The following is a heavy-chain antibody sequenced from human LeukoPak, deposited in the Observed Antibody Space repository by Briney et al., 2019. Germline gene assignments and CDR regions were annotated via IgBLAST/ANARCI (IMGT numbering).Heavy chain of an antibody. V-gene: IGHV1-18*01. Sequence: ASVKVSCKASGYTFTSYGISWVRQAPGQGLEWMGWISAYNGNTNYAQKLQGRVTVTTGTSTSTAYMELRSLRSDDTAVYYCARAHDILTGSGFDYWGQGTLVTVSS. CDR3: ARAHDILTGSGFDY. CDR1: GYTFTSYG. CDR2: ISAYNGNT. D-gene: IGHD3-9*01. J-gene: IGHJ4*02.